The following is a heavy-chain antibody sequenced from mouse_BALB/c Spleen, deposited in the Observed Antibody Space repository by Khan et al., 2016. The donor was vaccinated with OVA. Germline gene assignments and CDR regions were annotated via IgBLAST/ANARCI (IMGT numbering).Heavy chain of an antibody. D-gene: IGHD2-10*01. V-gene: IGHV3-8*02. J-gene: IGHJ2*01. CDR1: GDSITSGY. CDR2: ISYSGST. CDR3: AGTSYYGNYYFDY. Sequence: EVELVEPGPRLVKPSQTLSLTCSVTGDSITSGYWNWIRKFPGNKLEYMVYISYSGSTYYNPFLKSRISITRDSSMNQCYLQLNSVTTEDATSYYCAGTSYYGNYYFDYWGQGTTHTVSS.